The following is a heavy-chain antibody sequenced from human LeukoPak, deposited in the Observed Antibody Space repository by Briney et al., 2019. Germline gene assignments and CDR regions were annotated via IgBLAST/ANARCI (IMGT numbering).Heavy chain of an antibody. J-gene: IGHJ4*02. CDR1: GGSVSSGSYY. CDR3: ARGTDAGATNY. Sequence: SETLSLTCTVSGGSVSSGSYYWSWIRQPPGKGLEWIGYIYYSGSTNYNPSLKSRVTISVDTSKNQFSLKLSSVTAADTAVYYCARGTDAGATNYWGQGTLVTVSS. D-gene: IGHD1-26*01. CDR2: IYYSGST. V-gene: IGHV4-61*01.